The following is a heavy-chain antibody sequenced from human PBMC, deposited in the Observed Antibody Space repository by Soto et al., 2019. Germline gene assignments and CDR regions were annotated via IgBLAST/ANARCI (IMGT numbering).Heavy chain of an antibody. CDR2: INPIFGTA. J-gene: IGHJ4*02. D-gene: IGHD2-15*01. CDR1: GGTFTRNA. CDR3: ARTPRTSTGVHCSGGRCYEDN. V-gene: IGHV1-69*13. Sequence: SVKVSCKASGGTFTRNAINWVRQAPGQGLEWMGGINPIFGTASYAQKFQGRVTITADDSTSTAYMELNSRRPEDTAVYYCARTPRTSTGVHCSGGRCYEDNWGQGTLVTVSS.